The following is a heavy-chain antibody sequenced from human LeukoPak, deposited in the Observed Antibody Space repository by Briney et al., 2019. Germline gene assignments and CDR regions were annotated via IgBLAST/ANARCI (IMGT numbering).Heavy chain of an antibody. J-gene: IGHJ4*02. Sequence: GGSLRLSCVASGFTFSRFWMIWVRQAPGKGLEGVAMIKPDGSGEYYLDSVKGRFTISRDNAKNSLYLQMNSLRADDTAVYFCMTGYSSHWYNEGNYWGQGILVTVSS. CDR1: GFTFSRFW. D-gene: IGHD6-19*01. CDR3: MTGYSSHWYNEGNY. CDR2: IKPDGSGE. V-gene: IGHV3-7*01.